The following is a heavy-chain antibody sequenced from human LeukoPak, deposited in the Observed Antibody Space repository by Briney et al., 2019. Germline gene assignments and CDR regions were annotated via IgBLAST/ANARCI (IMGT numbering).Heavy chain of an antibody. CDR2: ISGSGGST. J-gene: IGHJ6*03. D-gene: IGHD5-12*01. CDR1: GFTFSSYG. Sequence: GGTLRLSCAASGFTFSSYGMSWVRQAPGKGLEWVSAISGSGGSTYYADSVKGRFTISRDNSKNTLYLQMNSLRAEDTAVYYCAKEPVATTYYYYYMDVWGKGTTVTVSS. V-gene: IGHV3-23*01. CDR3: AKEPVATTYYYYYMDV.